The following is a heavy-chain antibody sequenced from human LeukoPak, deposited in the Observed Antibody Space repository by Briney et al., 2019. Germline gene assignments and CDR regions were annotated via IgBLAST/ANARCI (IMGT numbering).Heavy chain of an antibody. CDR3: AREKGYGAFDI. J-gene: IGHJ3*02. Sequence: ASVKVSCKASGYTFTSSGISWVRQAPGQGLEWMGWISAYNGHTNYAQKFQGRVTMTRDTSISTAYMELSRLRSDDTAVYYCAREKGYGAFDIWGQGTMVTVSS. V-gene: IGHV1-18*01. CDR2: ISAYNGHT. D-gene: IGHD5-18*01. CDR1: GYTFTSSG.